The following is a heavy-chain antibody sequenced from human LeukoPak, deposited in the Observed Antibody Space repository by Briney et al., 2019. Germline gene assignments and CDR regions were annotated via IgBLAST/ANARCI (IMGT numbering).Heavy chain of an antibody. J-gene: IGHJ4*02. D-gene: IGHD3-10*01. CDR1: GFTFSNAW. CDR2: IKSKTDGGTT. Sequence: PGGSLRLSCAASGFTFSNAWMSWVRQAPGKGLEWVGRIKSKTDGGTTDYAALVTGRFTISRDDSKNTLYLQMNSLKTEDTAVYYCSTDGVFTYGLRWGQGTLVTVSS. V-gene: IGHV3-15*01. CDR3: STDGVFTYGLR.